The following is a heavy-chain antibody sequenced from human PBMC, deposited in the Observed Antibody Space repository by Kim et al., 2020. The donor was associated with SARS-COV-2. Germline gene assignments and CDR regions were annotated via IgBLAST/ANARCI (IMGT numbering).Heavy chain of an antibody. D-gene: IGHD4-17*01. J-gene: IGHJ4*02. CDR2: T. Sequence: TYYNPSLKSRVTISVDTSKNQFSLKLSSVTVADTAVYYCARVYPKTTVIHWGQGTLVTVSS. CDR3: ARVYPKTTVIH. V-gene: IGHV4-31*02.